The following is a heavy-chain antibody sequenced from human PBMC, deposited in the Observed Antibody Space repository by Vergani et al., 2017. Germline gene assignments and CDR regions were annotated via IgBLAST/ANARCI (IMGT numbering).Heavy chain of an antibody. CDR3: AGPALAYCGGGCYSGDGFDY. CDR2: IYPGDSDT. V-gene: IGHV5-51*01. Sequence: EVQLLQSGAEVKKPGESLKISCKGSGYSFTSYWIGWVRQMPGKGLEWMGIIYPGDSDTRYSPTFQGQVTIAADKSISTAYLQWSSRRASDTAMYYCAGPALAYCGGGCYSGDGFDYWGQGTLVTVSS. CDR1: GYSFTSYW. J-gene: IGHJ4*02. D-gene: IGHD2-21*02.